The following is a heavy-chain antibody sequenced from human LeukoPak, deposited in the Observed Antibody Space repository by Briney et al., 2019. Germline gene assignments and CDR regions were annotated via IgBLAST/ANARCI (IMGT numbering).Heavy chain of an antibody. V-gene: IGHV4-39*01. D-gene: IGHD3-10*01. CDR2: IYYSGST. Sequence: SETLSLTCTVSGGSISSSSYYWGWIRQPPGKGLEWIGSIYYSGSTYYNPSLKSRVTISVDTSRNQFSLKLSSVTAADTAVYYCARGGDYYGSGSYYKAYYYGMDVWGQGTTVTVSS. CDR1: GGSISSSSYY. CDR3: ARGGDYYGSGSYYKAYYYGMDV. J-gene: IGHJ6*02.